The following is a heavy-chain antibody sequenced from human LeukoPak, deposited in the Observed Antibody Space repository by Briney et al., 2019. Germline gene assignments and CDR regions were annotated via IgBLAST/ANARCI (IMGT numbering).Heavy chain of an antibody. D-gene: IGHD2-15*01. V-gene: IGHV4-39*01. J-gene: IGHJ4*02. CDR2: IYYTGST. CDR3: ARHESIVVVVAARGFDS. Sequence: GSLRLSCAASGFTFSSHVMTWVRQPPGKGLELIGSIYYTGSTSYNPSLKSRVTISVDTSKNQFSLKLSSVTAADTAVYYCARHESIVVVVAARGFDSWGQGTLVTVSS. CDR1: GFTFSSHVMT.